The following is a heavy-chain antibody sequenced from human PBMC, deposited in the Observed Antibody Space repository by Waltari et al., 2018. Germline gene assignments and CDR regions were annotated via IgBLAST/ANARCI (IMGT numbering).Heavy chain of an antibody. Sequence: QVQLVQSGAEVKKPGASVKVSCKASGYTFTGYYMHWVRQAPGQGLEWMGWINPNSGGTNYAQKFQGRVTMTRDTSISTAYMELSRLRSDDTAVYYCARASGSYYGEAAFDIWGQGTMVTVSS. D-gene: IGHD1-26*01. CDR2: INPNSGGT. J-gene: IGHJ3*02. CDR3: ARASGSYYGEAAFDI. CDR1: GYTFTGYY. V-gene: IGHV1-2*02.